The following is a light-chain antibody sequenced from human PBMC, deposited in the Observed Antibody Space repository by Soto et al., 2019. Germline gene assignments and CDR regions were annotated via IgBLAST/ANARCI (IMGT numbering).Light chain of an antibody. CDR3: QQYNSYSWT. V-gene: IGKV1-5*01. J-gene: IGKJ1*01. CDR1: QSISTY. CDR2: DAS. Sequence: DIQMTQSPSSLSASVGDRVTITFRASQSISTYLSWYQQKPGKAPKLLIYDASSLESGVPSRFSGSGSGTEFTLTISSLQPDDFATYYCQQYNSYSWTFGQGTKVDIK.